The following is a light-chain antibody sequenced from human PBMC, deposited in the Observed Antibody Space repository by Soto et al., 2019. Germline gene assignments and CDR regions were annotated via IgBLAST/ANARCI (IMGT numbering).Light chain of an antibody. CDR2: GAS. Sequence: EIVMTQSPATLSVSPGERATLSCRASQSVSSNLAWYQQKPGQAPRLLIYGASTRATGIPARFSGGGSGTEFTLTSSSLQSEDVAVYYCQQHNSWPPDITCGGGTKVEIK. CDR3: QQHNSWPPDIT. J-gene: IGKJ4*02. CDR1: QSVSSN. V-gene: IGKV3-15*01.